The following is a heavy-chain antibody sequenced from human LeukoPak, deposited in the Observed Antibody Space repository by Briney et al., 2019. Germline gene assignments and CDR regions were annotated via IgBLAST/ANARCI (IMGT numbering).Heavy chain of an antibody. CDR3: ATNEYGDYAH. Sequence: SETLSLTCTVSGGSISSGGHSWSWIRQPPGKGLEWIGYIYHSGSGSTYYNPSLKSRVTISIDKSKNQFSLKLSSVTAADTAVYYCATNEYGDYAHWGQGTLVTVSS. CDR1: GGSISSGGHS. V-gene: IGHV4-30-2*01. CDR2: IYHSGSGST. D-gene: IGHD4-17*01. J-gene: IGHJ4*02.